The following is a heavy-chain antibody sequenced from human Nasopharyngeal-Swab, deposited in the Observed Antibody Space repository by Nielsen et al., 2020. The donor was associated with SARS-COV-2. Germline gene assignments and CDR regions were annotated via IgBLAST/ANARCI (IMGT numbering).Heavy chain of an antibody. J-gene: IGHJ6*02. D-gene: IGHD2-8*01. Sequence: SVKVSCKASGFSITYRFLHWMRQAPGQALEWMGWITPSNGNAKYAQKFQGRVNITRDGSRTTASLELSSLRPDDTAMYFCASGQCINGVCNPTDGLDVWGQGTSGTVSS. V-gene: IGHV1-45*02. CDR1: GFSITYRF. CDR2: ITPSNGNA. CDR3: ASGQCINGVCNPTDGLDV.